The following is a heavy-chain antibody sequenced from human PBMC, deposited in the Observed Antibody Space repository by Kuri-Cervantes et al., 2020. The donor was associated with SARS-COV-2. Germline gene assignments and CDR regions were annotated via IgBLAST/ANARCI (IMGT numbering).Heavy chain of an antibody. Sequence: SETLSLTCAVSGGSISSYYWSWIRQPPGKGLEWIGYINYSGSTNYNPSLKSRVTISVDTSKNQFSLKLSSVTAADTAVYYCAREGSGWYGEEYYYDGMDLWGQGTTVTVSS. V-gene: IGHV4-59*01. CDR1: GGSISSYY. CDR2: INYSGST. J-gene: IGHJ6*02. CDR3: AREGSGWYGEEYYYDGMDL. D-gene: IGHD6-19*01.